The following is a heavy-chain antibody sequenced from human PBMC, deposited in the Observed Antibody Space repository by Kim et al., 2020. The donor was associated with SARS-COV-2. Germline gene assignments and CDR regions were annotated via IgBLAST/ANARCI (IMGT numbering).Heavy chain of an antibody. CDR2: ISSNGGST. J-gene: IGHJ4*02. D-gene: IGHD3-22*01. CDR1: GFTFSSYA. Sequence: GGSLRLSCSASGFTFSSYAMHWVRQAPRKGLEYVSAISSNGGSTYYADSVKGRFTISRDNSKNTLYLQMSSLRAEDTAVYYCVKGSGPPNYYDSSGYDYWGQGTLVTVSS. CDR3: VKGSGPPNYYDSSGYDY. V-gene: IGHV3-64D*06.